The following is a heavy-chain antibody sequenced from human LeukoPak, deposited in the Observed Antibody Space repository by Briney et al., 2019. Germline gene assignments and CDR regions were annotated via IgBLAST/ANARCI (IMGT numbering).Heavy chain of an antibody. CDR3: ARHILTAGSLE. J-gene: IGHJ4*02. CDR2: MYNSETT. CDR1: GGSISDYY. V-gene: IGHV4-59*08. Sequence: PSETLSLTCTISGGSISDYYWSWIRQPPGKGLEWIAYMYNSETTKYNPSHRSRVTISMDTSKNQFSLKLSSVTAADTASYYCARHILTAGSLEWGQGTLVTVSS. D-gene: IGHD3-9*01.